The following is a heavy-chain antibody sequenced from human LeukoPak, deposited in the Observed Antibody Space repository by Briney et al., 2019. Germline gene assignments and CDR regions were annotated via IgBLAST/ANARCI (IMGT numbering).Heavy chain of an antibody. CDR3: AGSLAAGFDI. D-gene: IGHD6-25*01. Sequence: GGSLRLSCAASGFTFSSYWMSWVRQAPGKGLEWVANMKQDGSEMYYVDSVKGRFTISRDNAKNSLYLQMNSLRAEDTAVYYCAGSLAAGFDIWGQGTMVTVSS. CDR1: GFTFSSYW. J-gene: IGHJ3*02. CDR2: MKQDGSEM. V-gene: IGHV3-7*04.